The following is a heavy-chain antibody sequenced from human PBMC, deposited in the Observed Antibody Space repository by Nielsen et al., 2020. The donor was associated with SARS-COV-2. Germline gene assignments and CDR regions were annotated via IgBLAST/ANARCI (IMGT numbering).Heavy chain of an antibody. Sequence: GESLKISCAASGFTFSDYYMSWIRQAPGKGLEWVSYISSSSSYTNYADSVKGRFTISRDNAKNSLYLQMNSLRAEDTAVYYCARSPRLGGATTIYYYGMDVWGQGTTVTVSS. CDR2: ISSSSSYT. J-gene: IGHJ6*02. CDR3: ARSPRLGGATTIYYYGMDV. V-gene: IGHV3-11*03. D-gene: IGHD1-26*01. CDR1: GFTFSDYY.